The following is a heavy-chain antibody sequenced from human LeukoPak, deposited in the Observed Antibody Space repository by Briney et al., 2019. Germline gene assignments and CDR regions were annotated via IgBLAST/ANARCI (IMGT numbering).Heavy chain of an antibody. Sequence: GGSLRLSWAASGLTFSNAWMSWVRQAPGKRLEWVGRIKSKTDGGTTDYAAPVKGRFTISRDDSKSTLYLQMNSLKTEDTAVYYCLTAGRPRGMDVWGQGTTVTVSS. CDR1: GLTFSNAW. J-gene: IGHJ6*02. CDR2: IKSKTDGGTT. CDR3: LTAGRPRGMDV. V-gene: IGHV3-15*01.